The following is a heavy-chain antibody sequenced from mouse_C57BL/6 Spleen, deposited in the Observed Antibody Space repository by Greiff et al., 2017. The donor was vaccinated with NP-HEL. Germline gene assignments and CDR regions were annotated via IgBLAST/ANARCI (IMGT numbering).Heavy chain of an antibody. CDR2: IYPGDGDV. CDR1: GYAFSSYW. D-gene: IGHD2-1*01. V-gene: IGHV1-80*01. J-gene: IGHJ2*01. CDR3: ARRYGNYVFDY. Sequence: VQLQQSGAELVKPGASVKISCKASGYAFSSYWMIWVKQRPGMGLEWIGQIYPGDGDVNYNGKFKGKATLTADKSSSTAYLQLSSLTSEDSAVYFCARRYGNYVFDYWGQGTTLTVSS.